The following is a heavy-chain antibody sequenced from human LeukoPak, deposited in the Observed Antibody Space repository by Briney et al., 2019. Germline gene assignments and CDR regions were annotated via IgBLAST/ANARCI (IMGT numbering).Heavy chain of an antibody. CDR1: GGSFSGYY. Sequence: SETLSLTCAVYGGSFSGYYWSWIRQPAGKGLEWIGRIYTSGSTNYNPSLKSRVTMSVDTSKNHFSLKLSSVTAADTAVYYCARGYYGSGTPGWYFDLWGRGTLVTVSS. CDR3: ARGYYGSGTPGWYFDL. CDR2: IYTSGST. J-gene: IGHJ2*01. D-gene: IGHD3-10*01. V-gene: IGHV4-59*10.